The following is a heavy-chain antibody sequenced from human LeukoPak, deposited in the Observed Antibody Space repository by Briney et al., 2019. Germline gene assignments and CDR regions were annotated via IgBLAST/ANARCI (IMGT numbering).Heavy chain of an antibody. CDR1: GYSISSGYY. CDR3: ARDGITMIVVVISTDHYFDY. Sequence: SETLSLTCTVSGYSISSGYYWGWIRQPPGKGLEWIGSIYHSGSTYYNPSLKSRVTISVDTSKNQFSLKLSSVTAGDTAVYYCARDGITMIVVVISTDHYFDYWGQGTLVTVSS. J-gene: IGHJ4*02. V-gene: IGHV4-38-2*02. CDR2: IYHSGST. D-gene: IGHD3-22*01.